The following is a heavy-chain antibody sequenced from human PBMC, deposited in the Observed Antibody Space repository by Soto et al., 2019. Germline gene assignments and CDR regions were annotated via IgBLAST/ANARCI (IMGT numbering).Heavy chain of an antibody. Sequence: ASVKVSCKVSGYTLTELSMHCVRQAPGKGLEWMGGFDPEDVETIYAQKFQGRVTMTEDTSTDTAYMELSSLRSEDTPVYYCATDVFFSSGYYWGQGTLVTVSS. V-gene: IGHV1-24*01. CDR3: ATDVFFSSGYY. CDR2: FDPEDVET. CDR1: GYTLTELS. J-gene: IGHJ4*02. D-gene: IGHD3-22*01.